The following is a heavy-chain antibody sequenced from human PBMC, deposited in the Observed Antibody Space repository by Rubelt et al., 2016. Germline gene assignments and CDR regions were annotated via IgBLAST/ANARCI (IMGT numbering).Heavy chain of an antibody. Sequence: SWIRQPAGKGLEWSGRIFTSGSTNYNLSLKSRVTMSVDTSKNQFSLKLSSVTGADTAVYYCARDFGSSTSCYNGVCCYGLDVWGQGTTVTVSS. J-gene: IGHJ6*02. CDR3: ARDFGSSTSCYNGVCCYGLDV. V-gene: IGHV4-4*07. CDR2: IFTSGST. D-gene: IGHD2-2*02.